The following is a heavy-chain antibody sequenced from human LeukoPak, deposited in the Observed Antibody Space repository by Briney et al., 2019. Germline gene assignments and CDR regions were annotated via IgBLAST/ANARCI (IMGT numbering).Heavy chain of an antibody. V-gene: IGHV3-23*01. Sequence: GGSLRLSCAASGFTFSSYAMSWVRQAPGKGLEWVSSIRGSGGSTYYADSVKGRFTISRDNSKNTLYLQMNSLRAEDTAVYYCAKIGGGPYQWFGELLSTDYWGQGTLVTVSS. D-gene: IGHD3-10*01. CDR1: GFTFSSYA. J-gene: IGHJ4*02. CDR3: AKIGGGPYQWFGELLSTDY. CDR2: IRGSGGST.